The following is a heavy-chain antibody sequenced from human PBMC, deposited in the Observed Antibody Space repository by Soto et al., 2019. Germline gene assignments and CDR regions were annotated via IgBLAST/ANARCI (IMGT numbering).Heavy chain of an antibody. CDR1: GFTFSSYG. CDR2: IWYDGSNK. J-gene: IGHJ4*02. Sequence: PGGSLRLSCAVAGFTFSSYGMHWVRQAPGKGLEGVAVIWYDGSNKYYGDSVKGRFTISRDNSKNTLYLQMNSLRAEDTAVYYCARDPRKTSVTTSLDYWGQGTLVTVSS. CDR3: ARDPRKTSVTTSLDY. D-gene: IGHD4-17*01. V-gene: IGHV3-33*01.